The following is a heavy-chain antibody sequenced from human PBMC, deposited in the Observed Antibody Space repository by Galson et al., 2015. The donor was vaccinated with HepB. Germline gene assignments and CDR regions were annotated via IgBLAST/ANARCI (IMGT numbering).Heavy chain of an antibody. J-gene: IGHJ6*03. Sequence: LSLTCTVSGGSIRSYYWSWIRQPPGKGLEWIGYMYHNESPNYNPSLKSRVTMSVDTSRSQFSLRLSSVTAADTAVYYCATGSWGYYYYMDVWGKGTTVTVSS. CDR1: GGSIRSYY. CDR3: ATGSWGYYYYMDV. D-gene: IGHD3-10*01. CDR2: MYHNESP. V-gene: IGHV4-59*01.